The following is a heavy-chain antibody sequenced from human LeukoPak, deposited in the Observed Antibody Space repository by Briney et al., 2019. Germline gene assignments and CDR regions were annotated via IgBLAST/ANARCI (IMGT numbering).Heavy chain of an antibody. CDR1: GYTFTSYY. CDR2: INPSGGST. CDR3: ARTGPPGLYDY. V-gene: IGHV1-46*01. D-gene: IGHD1-14*01. Sequence: ASVKVSCKASGYTFTSYYMHWVPQAPGQGLEWMGIINPSGGSTSYAQKFQGRVTMTRDMSTSTVYMELSSLRSEGTAVYYCARTGPPGLYDYWGQGTLVTVSS. J-gene: IGHJ4*02.